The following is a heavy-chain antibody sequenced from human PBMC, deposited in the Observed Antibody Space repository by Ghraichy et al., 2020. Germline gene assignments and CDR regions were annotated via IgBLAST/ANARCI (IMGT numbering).Heavy chain of an antibody. Sequence: GGSLRLSCAASGFTFSSYDMHWVRQAPGKGLEWVSAIGSAGATYYPVSVKGRFTISSENAKNSLYLQMNSLRAGDTAVYYCARDRYCDYGMDVWGKGTTVTVSP. CDR2: IGSAGAT. V-gene: IGHV3-13*01. CDR1: GFTFSSYD. D-gene: IGHD1-26*01. J-gene: IGHJ6*04. CDR3: ARDRYCDYGMDV.